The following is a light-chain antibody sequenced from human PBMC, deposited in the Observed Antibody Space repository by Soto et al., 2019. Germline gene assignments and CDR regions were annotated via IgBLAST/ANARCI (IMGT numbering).Light chain of an antibody. Sequence: TQSQSSVSASVGERVTLTCLASQGISSWLAWYQHKPGQAPRLLIYGVSTRDTGVPDRFSGSASGTEFTLTISSLQSEDFAVYYCQQYNNWPRTFGQGTRLEI. CDR2: GVS. V-gene: IGKV3-15*01. J-gene: IGKJ5*01. CDR3: QQYNNWPRT. CDR1: QGISSW.